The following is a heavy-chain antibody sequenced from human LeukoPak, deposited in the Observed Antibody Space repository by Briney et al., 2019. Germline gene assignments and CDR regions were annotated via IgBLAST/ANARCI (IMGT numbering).Heavy chain of an antibody. D-gene: IGHD3-10*01. CDR2: TYHSGST. CDR1: GDSISPYF. CDR3: ARDYRGYGSGAPFDS. J-gene: IGHJ4*02. Sequence: SETLSLTCIVSGDSISPYFWSWIRQPPGKGLEWIGYTYHSGSTNYNPSLKSRVIISVDTSKNQFSLKLSSVTAADTAVYYCARDYRGYGSGAPFDSWGQGLLVAVSS. V-gene: IGHV4-59*01.